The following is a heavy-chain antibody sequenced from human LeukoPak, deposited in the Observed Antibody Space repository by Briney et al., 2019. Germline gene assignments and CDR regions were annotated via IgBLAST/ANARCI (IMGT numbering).Heavy chain of an antibody. CDR3: ARGSTGWDKFDI. Sequence: PSETLSLTCTVSGGSITRYYWNWIRQPPGKGLEWIGNIYYSGSTNYNPSLKSRVTISVDTSKNQLSLKLNSVTAADTAVYYCARGSTGWDKFDIWGQGTMVTVSS. CDR1: GGSITRYY. V-gene: IGHV4-59*01. CDR2: IYYSGST. D-gene: IGHD6-19*01. J-gene: IGHJ3*02.